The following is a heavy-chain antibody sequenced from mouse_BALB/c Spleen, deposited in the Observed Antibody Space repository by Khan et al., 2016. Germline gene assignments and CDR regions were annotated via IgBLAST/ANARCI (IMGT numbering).Heavy chain of an antibody. CDR1: GFDFRRYW. CDR3: ARRSYYFATDN. Sequence: EVQLLESGGGLVQPGGSLKLSCAASGFDFRRYWMSWVRQAPGKGLEWIGEINPDSSKINYTPSLKDKFIISRDNAKNTLYLQMSKVRSEDTALYYCARRSYYFATDNWGQVTSVTVSS. CDR2: INPDSSKI. J-gene: IGHJ4*01. V-gene: IGHV4-1*02.